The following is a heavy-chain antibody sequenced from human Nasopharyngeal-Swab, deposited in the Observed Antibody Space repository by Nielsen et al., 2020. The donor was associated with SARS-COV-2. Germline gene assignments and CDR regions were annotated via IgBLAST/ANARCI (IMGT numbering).Heavy chain of an antibody. D-gene: IGHD3-22*01. CDR3: ARGAIHFYDSSGYAD. J-gene: IGHJ4*02. Sequence: WFRQPPGKGLEWIGYIYYKGSTNYNPSLKSRVTISVGTSKNQFSLKLSSETAADTAVYYCARGAIHFYDSSGYADWGQGTLVTVSS. V-gene: IGHV4-31*02. CDR2: IYYKGST.